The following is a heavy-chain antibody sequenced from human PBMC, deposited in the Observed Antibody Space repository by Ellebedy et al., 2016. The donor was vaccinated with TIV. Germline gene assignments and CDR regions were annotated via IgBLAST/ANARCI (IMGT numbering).Heavy chain of an antibody. CDR2: IKQDGSDK. CDR1: GFAFDTDW. CDR3: VRGSGYCTSNTYSDN. D-gene: IGHD2-2*03. V-gene: IGHV3-7*03. Sequence: GESLKISCAAFGFAFDTDWMTWVRQVPGKGLEWLANIKQDGSDKNYMDSVKGRFSISRDNSKNSLYLQMDSLTAEDTAVYYCVRGSGYCTSNTYSDNWGQGTLVTVSS. J-gene: IGHJ4*02.